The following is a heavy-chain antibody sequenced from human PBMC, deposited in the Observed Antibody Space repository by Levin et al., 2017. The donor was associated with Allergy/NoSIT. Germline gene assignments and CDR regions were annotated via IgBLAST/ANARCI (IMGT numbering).Heavy chain of an antibody. V-gene: IGHV3-64D*06. CDR1: GFTFSSYV. J-gene: IGHJ4*02. CDR3: VKGSSAWCFLDY. CDR2: IWTTGDGT. Sequence: GESLKISCSVSGFTFSSYVMHWVRQAPGKGLEYVSAIWTTGDGTYYADSVKGRFTISRDNSKSTLYLQMSGLRGEDTAVYYCVKGSSAWCFLDYWGQGALVTVSS. D-gene: IGHD4/OR15-4a*01.